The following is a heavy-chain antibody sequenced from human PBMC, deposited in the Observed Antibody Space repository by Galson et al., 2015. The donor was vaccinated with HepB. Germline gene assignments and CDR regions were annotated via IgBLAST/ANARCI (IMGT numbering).Heavy chain of an antibody. CDR3: ASMYYYDSSGYSTYYYYGMDV. D-gene: IGHD3-22*01. CDR2: IDPSASYT. V-gene: IGHV5-10-1*01. J-gene: IGHJ6*02. CDR1: GYSLTTYW. Sequence: QSGAEVKKPGESLWISCTGSGYSLTTYWISWVRQMPGKGLEWMGRIDPSASYTNYSPSFQAHFTISADKSISTAYLQWSSLKASDTAMYYCASMYYYDSSGYSTYYYYGMDVWGQGTTVTVSS.